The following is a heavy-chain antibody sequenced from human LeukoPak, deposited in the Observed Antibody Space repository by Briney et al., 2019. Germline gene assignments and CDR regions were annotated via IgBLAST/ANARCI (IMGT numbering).Heavy chain of an antibody. CDR2: INHSGST. V-gene: IGHV4-34*01. CDR3: ARGFPPGWFDP. CDR1: GGSFSGYY. Sequence: SETLFLTCAVYGGSFSGYYWSWIRQPPGKGLEWIGEINHSGSTNYNPSLKSRVTISVDTSENQFSLKLSSVTAADTAVYYCARGFPPGWFDPWGQGTLVTVSS. J-gene: IGHJ5*02.